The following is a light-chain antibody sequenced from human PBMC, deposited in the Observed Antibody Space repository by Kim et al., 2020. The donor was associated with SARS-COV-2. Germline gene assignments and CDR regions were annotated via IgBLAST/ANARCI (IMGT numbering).Light chain of an antibody. V-gene: IGKV3-20*01. CDR2: EAS. CDR1: QSVYSDY. Sequence: EIVLTQSPGTLSLSPGDRATLSCRASQSVYSDYLAWYQQKPGQAPRLLIYEASSRAPGIPDRFSGSGSVTDFTLTIRRLQPEDFAVYYCQQYGSSWTFGQGTKVDIK. CDR3: QQYGSSWT. J-gene: IGKJ1*01.